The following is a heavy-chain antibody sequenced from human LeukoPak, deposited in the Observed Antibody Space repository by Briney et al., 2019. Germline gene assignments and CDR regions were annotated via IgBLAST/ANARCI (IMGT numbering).Heavy chain of an antibody. CDR3: TRGASSEY. Sequence: SETLSLTCTVSGGSINNYYWSWIRQPPGKGLEWIGYIYYSGSTNYNPSLKSRVTISIDTSKNQFYLKLNSVTAADTAVYYCTRGASSEYWGQGTLVTVSS. D-gene: IGHD6-6*01. V-gene: IGHV4-59*01. J-gene: IGHJ4*02. CDR2: IYYSGST. CDR1: GGSINNYY.